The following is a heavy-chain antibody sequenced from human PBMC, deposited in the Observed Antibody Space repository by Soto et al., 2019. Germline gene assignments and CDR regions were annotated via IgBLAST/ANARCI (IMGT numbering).Heavy chain of an antibody. Sequence: SETLSLTCTVSGGSISSYYWSWIRQPPGKGLEWIGYIYYSGSTYYNPSLKSRVTISVDTSKNQFSLKLSSVTAADTAVYYCAREPINWGQGTLVTVSS. CDR3: AREPIN. D-gene: IGHD5-12*01. J-gene: IGHJ4*02. CDR2: IYYSGST. V-gene: IGHV4-59*12. CDR1: GGSISSYY.